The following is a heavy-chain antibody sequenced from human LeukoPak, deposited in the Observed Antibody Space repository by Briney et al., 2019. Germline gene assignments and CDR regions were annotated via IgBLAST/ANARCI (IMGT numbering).Heavy chain of an antibody. Sequence: GGSLRLSCAASGFTFSNAWMSWVRQAPGKGLEWVGRIKSKTDGGTTDYAAPVKGRFTISRDDSKNTLYLQMNSLKTEDTAVYYCTTDSGYCGYDFRDYWGQGTLVTVSS. CDR3: TTDSGYCGYDFRDY. CDR2: IKSKTDGGTT. J-gene: IGHJ4*02. V-gene: IGHV3-15*01. CDR1: GFTFSNAW. D-gene: IGHD5-12*01.